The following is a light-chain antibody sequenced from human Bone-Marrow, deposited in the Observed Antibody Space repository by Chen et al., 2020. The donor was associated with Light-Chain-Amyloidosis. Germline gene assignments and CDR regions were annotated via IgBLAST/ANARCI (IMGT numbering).Light chain of an antibody. Sequence: DIRMTQSPSTLSESVGDRVTITCRASQDIGDWLAWFQHKPGKAPKLLIYKASNLQTGVPSRFSGSGSGTEFTLSINTLQPDDFATYFCQQYKSYSFTFGQGTKL. J-gene: IGKJ2*01. V-gene: IGKV1-5*03. CDR2: KAS. CDR3: QQYKSYSFT. CDR1: QDIGDW.